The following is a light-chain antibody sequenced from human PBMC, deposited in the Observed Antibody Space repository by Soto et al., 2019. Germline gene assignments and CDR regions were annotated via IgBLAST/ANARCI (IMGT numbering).Light chain of an antibody. CDR1: QTINNY. CDR3: QQTSSSPRT. Sequence: DIQMTQSPSSLSASVGDRVTITCRASQTINNYLNWYQQKSGKAPKLLLYAASSLQGGVPSRFSGRGSGTDFTLTIRGLQPEDFATYYCQQTSSSPRTFGQGTKVEIK. CDR2: AAS. J-gene: IGKJ1*01. V-gene: IGKV1-39*01.